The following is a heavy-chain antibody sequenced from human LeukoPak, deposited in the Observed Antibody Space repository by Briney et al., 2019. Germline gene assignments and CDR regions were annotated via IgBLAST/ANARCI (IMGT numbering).Heavy chain of an antibody. Sequence: SETLSLTCTVSGGSISSSSYYWGWIRQPPGKGLEWIGSMYYSGSTYYNPSLKSRVTISVDTSKNQFSLKLSSVTAADTAVYYCARHERRGYCSSTSCYSRGNWFDPWGQGTLVTVSS. D-gene: IGHD2-2*02. CDR3: ARHERRGYCSSTSCYSRGNWFDP. V-gene: IGHV4-39*01. CDR1: GGSISSSSYY. CDR2: MYYSGST. J-gene: IGHJ5*02.